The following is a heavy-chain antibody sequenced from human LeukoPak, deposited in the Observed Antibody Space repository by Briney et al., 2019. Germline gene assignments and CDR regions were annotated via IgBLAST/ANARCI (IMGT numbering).Heavy chain of an antibody. Sequence: SETLSLTCAVYGGSFSGYYWSWIRQPPGKGLEWIGEINHSGSTNYNPSLKSRVTISVDKSKNQFSLKLSSVTAADTAVYYCAREEAVAGTKYFQHWGQGTLVTVSS. V-gene: IGHV4-34*01. CDR1: GGSFSGYY. CDR3: AREEAVAGTKYFQH. CDR2: INHSGST. J-gene: IGHJ1*01. D-gene: IGHD6-19*01.